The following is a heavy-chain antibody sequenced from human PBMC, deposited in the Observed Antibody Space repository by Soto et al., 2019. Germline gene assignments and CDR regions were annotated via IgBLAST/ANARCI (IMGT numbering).Heavy chain of an antibody. V-gene: IGHV5-10-1*01. J-gene: IGHJ4*02. CDR3: ARGVGFRGATVS. D-gene: IGHD1-26*01. Sequence: PGESLKISCKGSGYSFTSYWISWVRQMPGKGLEWVGRIDPSDSYTNSSPSFQGHVTISADKSISTAYLQWSSLKASDTAMYYCARGVGFRGATVSWAQGTLVTVSS. CDR1: GYSFTSYW. CDR2: IDPSDSYT.